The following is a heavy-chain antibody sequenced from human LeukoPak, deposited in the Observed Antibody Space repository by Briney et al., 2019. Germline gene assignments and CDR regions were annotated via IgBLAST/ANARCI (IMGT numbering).Heavy chain of an antibody. J-gene: IGHJ3*02. CDR2: IAYFGCT. D-gene: IGHD1-14*01. V-gene: IGHV4-59*11. CDR3: ARDQVSINALDM. Sequence: PSETLSLTCNVSGAPISRHHLTWIRQPPGKGLEGIRYIAYFGCTNYNPSLMSRVTIYVDTSKNQFSLKLRSVAAADTSVYYCARDQVSINALDMWGQGTMVTVSS. CDR1: GAPISRHH.